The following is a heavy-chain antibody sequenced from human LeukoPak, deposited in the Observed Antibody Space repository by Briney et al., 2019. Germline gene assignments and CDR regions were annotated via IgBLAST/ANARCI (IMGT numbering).Heavy chain of an antibody. CDR1: SASINIDQ. CDR3: GRQGYTASYYFLDY. J-gene: IGHJ4*02. Sequence: SETLSLTCIVSSASINIDQWGSPRQPPGKGLEWIGRIYTTGANQYNPPLKSRVTMSVDTSTNQFSLNLRSMTAADTAVYYCGRQGYTASYYFLDYWSQGALVAVS. CDR2: IYTTGAN. D-gene: IGHD1-26*01. V-gene: IGHV4-4*07.